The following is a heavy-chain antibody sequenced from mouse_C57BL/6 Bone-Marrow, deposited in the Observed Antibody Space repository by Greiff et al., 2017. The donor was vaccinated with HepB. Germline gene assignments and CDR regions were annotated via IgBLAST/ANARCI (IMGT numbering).Heavy chain of an antibody. CDR3: TGPWDYAMDY. J-gene: IGHJ4*01. CDR2: IRLKSDNYAT. D-gene: IGHD4-1*01. Sequence: EVKVEESGGGLVQPGGSMKLSCVASGFTFSNYWMNWVRQSPEKGLEWVAQIRLKSDNYATHYAESVKGRFTISRDDSKSSVYLQMNNLRAEDTGIYYCTGPWDYAMDYWGQGTSVTVSS. V-gene: IGHV6-3*01. CDR1: GFTFSNYW.